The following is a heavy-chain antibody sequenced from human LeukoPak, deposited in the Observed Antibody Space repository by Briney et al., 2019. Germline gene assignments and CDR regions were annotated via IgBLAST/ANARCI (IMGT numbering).Heavy chain of an antibody. Sequence: ASVKVSCKASGGTFSSYAISWVRQAPGQGLEWMGGVIPIFGTANYAQKFQGRVTITADGSTSTAYMELSSLRSEDTAVYYCARVYLPAEYCSGGSCYEPLDYWGQGTLVTVSS. J-gene: IGHJ4*02. CDR2: VIPIFGTA. V-gene: IGHV1-69*13. CDR3: ARVYLPAEYCSGGSCYEPLDY. CDR1: GGTFSSYA. D-gene: IGHD2-15*01.